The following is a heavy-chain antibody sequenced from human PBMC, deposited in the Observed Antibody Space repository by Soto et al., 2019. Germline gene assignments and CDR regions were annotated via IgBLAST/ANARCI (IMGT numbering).Heavy chain of an antibody. CDR1: GFTFSSYS. Sequence: PLGSLRLSCEASGFTFSSYSINWVRPTPGNGLELVSSISSSSSYIYYAGSVKGRFTISRDNAKNSLYLQMNSLRAEDTAVYYCASSTSCYDYWGQGTLVTVSS. J-gene: IGHJ4*02. CDR3: ASSTSCYDY. V-gene: IGHV3-21*01. CDR2: ISSSSSYI. D-gene: IGHD2-2*01.